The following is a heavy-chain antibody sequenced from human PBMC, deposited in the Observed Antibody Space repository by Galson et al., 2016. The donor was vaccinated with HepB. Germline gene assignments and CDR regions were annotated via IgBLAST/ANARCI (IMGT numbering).Heavy chain of an antibody. V-gene: IGHV5-51*01. CDR2: IYPGDSDT. D-gene: IGHD1/OR15-1a*01. CDR3: ARRRTVAGTGYYFDF. CDR1: GSSFPTYW. Sequence: QSGAEVKKPGESLKISCKGSGSSFPTYWIDWVRQMPGEGLEWMGIIYPGDSDTRYSESFEGQVSISADRSTGTVYLQWSSLKASDTAMYYCARRRTVAGTGYYFDFWGQGTLVIVSS. J-gene: IGHJ4*02.